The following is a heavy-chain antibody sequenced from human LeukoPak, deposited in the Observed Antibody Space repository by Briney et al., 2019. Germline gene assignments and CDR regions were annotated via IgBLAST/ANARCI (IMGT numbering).Heavy chain of an antibody. CDR2: IRYDGSNK. CDR1: GFTFNNYG. V-gene: IGHV3-30*02. D-gene: IGHD6-13*01. Sequence: PGGSLRLSCAAPGFTFNNYGMYWVRQAPGKGLEWVAFIRYDGSNKYYADSVKGRFTISRDNSKNTLYLQMNSLRAEDTAVYYCAVAAAYDYWGQGTLVTVSS. J-gene: IGHJ4*02. CDR3: AVAAAYDY.